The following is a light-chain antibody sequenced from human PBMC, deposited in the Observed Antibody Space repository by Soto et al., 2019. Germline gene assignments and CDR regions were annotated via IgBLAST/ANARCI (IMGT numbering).Light chain of an antibody. CDR2: KAS. V-gene: IGKV1-5*03. CDR1: QSISTW. Sequence: QMTQSPSTLSASVGDTVTITCRASQSISTWLAWYQQKPGKAPKLLIYKASTLESGVPSRFSGSGSGTAFTLTISSLQPDDFATYYCQQYNTYSTFGHGTKVEIK. CDR3: QQYNTYST. J-gene: IGKJ1*01.